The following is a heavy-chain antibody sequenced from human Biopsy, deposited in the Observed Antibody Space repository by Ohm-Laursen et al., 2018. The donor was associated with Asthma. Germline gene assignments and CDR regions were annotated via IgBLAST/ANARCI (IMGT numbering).Heavy chain of an antibody. V-gene: IGHV3-33*01. Sequence: SLRLSCSASGFTFGSYGLHWARQAPGKGLEWVADIWFDGSNKHYADSVKGRFTISRDNSKNTLYLQMNSLRAEDTALYYCGRERSYMVDYWGQGTLVIVSS. CDR1: GFTFGSYG. J-gene: IGHJ4*02. CDR2: IWFDGSNK. CDR3: GRERSYMVDY. D-gene: IGHD3-10*01.